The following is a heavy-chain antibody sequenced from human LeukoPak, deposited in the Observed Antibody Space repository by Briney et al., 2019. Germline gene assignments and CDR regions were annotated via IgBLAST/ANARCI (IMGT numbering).Heavy chain of an antibody. V-gene: IGHV3-9*01. CDR1: GVIFDDYA. J-gene: IGHJ6*02. D-gene: IGHD1-14*01. Sequence: GGSLRLSCAASGVIFDDYAMHWVPQAPGKGLVWVAGIGWNSGNIGYADSVKGRFTISRDNAKNSLHLQMNSLRAEDTALYYCAKDDNNYYYGMDVWGQGTTVTVSS. CDR2: IGWNSGNI. CDR3: AKDDNNYYYGMDV.